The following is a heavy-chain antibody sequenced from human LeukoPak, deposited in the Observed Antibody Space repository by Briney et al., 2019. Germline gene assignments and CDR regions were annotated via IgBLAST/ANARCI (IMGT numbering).Heavy chain of an antibody. CDR2: IYHSGST. V-gene: IGHV4-30-2*01. Sequence: PSQTLSLTCAVSGGSISSGGYSWSWIRQPPGKGLEWIGYIYHSGSTYYNPSLKSRVTISVDRSKNQFSLKLSSVTAADTAVYYCARVQYYGSIGHWYFDLWGRGTLVTVSS. CDR1: GGSISSGGYS. CDR3: ARVQYYGSIGHWYFDL. D-gene: IGHD3-10*01. J-gene: IGHJ2*01.